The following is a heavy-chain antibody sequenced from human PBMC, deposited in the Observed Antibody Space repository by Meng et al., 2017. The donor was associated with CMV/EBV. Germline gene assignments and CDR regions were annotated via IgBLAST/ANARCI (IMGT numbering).Heavy chain of an antibody. J-gene: IGHJ6*02. V-gene: IGHV3-15*01. CDR2: IKSKTDGGTT. Sequence: GESLKISCAASGFTFSNAWMSWVRQAPGKGLEWVGRIKSKTDGGTTDYAAPVKGRFTISRDDSKNTLYLRMNSLKTEDTAVYYCTTESAIFGVVKVNYYYGMDVWGQGTTVTVSS. D-gene: IGHD3-3*01. CDR3: TTESAIFGVVKVNYYYGMDV. CDR1: GFTFSNAW.